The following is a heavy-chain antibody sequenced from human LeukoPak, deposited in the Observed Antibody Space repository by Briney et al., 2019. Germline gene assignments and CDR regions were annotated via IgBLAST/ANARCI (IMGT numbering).Heavy chain of an antibody. Sequence: GGSLRLSCAASGFSFNDAHMSWIRQAPGKGLEWSAYIPTISSNMYYAGSVKGRFTISRDNAKNSLYLHMNSLRADDTAVYYCARLPGPPDYYYFDYWGQGTLVTVSS. D-gene: IGHD4/OR15-4a*01. CDR3: ARLPGPPDYYYFDY. V-gene: IGHV3-11*01. CDR2: IPTISSNM. CDR1: GFSFNDAH. J-gene: IGHJ4*02.